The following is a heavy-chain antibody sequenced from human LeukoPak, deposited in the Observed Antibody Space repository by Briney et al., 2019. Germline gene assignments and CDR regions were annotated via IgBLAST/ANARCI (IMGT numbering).Heavy chain of an antibody. V-gene: IGHV4-39*07. CDR2: IYYSGGT. CDR3: ARQWLARPVDY. J-gene: IGHJ4*02. Sequence: SETLSLTCTVSGGSISSSSYFWGWIRQPPGKGLEWIGSIYYSGGTYYNPSLKSRVTISVDTSKNQFSLKLSSVTAADTAVYYCARQWLARPVDYWGQGTLVTVSS. D-gene: IGHD6-19*01. CDR1: GGSISSSSYF.